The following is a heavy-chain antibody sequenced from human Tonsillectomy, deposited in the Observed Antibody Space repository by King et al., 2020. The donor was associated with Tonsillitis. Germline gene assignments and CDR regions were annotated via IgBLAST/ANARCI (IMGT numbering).Heavy chain of an antibody. CDR3: TTFGNYYDSRGYYPCDY. CDR1: GFTFSNAW. J-gene: IGHJ4*02. D-gene: IGHD3-22*01. CDR2: IKSKTDGGTT. Sequence: VQLVESGGGLVKPGGSLRLSCAASGFTFSNAWMSWVRQAPGKGLEWVGRIKSKTDGGTTDYAAPVKGRFTISRDDSKNTLYLQMNSLKTEDTAVYYCTTFGNYYDSRGYYPCDYWGQGTLVTVSS. V-gene: IGHV3-15*01.